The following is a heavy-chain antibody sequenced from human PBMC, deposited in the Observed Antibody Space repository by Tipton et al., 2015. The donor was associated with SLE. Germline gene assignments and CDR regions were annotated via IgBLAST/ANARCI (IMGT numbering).Heavy chain of an antibody. CDR2: ISSSGSSV. D-gene: IGHD1-26*01. Sequence: SLRLSCAASGFTFSSSEMTWVRQAAGKGLEWIAYISSSGSSVYYAKSVEGRFTISRDNAKNSLYLQMNSLTAEDTAVYYCGRGFTLDRWEHADYRGQGSLVTVSS. CDR1: GFTFSSSE. CDR3: GRGFTLDRWEHADY. V-gene: IGHV3-48*03. J-gene: IGHJ4*02.